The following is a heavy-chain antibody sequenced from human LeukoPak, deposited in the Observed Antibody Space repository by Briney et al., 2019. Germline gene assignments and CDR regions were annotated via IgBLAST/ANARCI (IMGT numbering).Heavy chain of an antibody. D-gene: IGHD6-13*01. CDR3: ARDGSIAAAGTAPDY. CDR1: GYTFATYY. J-gene: IGHJ4*02. Sequence: GASVKVSCKASGYTFATYYIHWVRQAPGQGLEWMGIINPKTGITNYAQKFQGRVTMTRDTSTSTVYMELSSLKSEDTAVYYCARDGSIAAAGTAPDYWGQGTLVTVSS. V-gene: IGHV1-46*01. CDR2: INPKTGIT.